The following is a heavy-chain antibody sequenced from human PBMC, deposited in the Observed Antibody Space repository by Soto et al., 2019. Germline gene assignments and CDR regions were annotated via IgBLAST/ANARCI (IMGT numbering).Heavy chain of an antibody. J-gene: IGHJ4*02. Sequence: PGGSLRLSCAASGFTFSSYAMSWVRQAPGKGLEWVSGIDGSGRNTYYADSVKGRFTISRDNSKNTLYLQMNSLRAEDTAVYYCAKDSGRGYYYDSSGYYYVDWGQGTLVTVS. CDR2: IDGSGRNT. D-gene: IGHD3-22*01. V-gene: IGHV3-23*01. CDR1: GFTFSSYA. CDR3: AKDSGRGYYYDSSGYYYVD.